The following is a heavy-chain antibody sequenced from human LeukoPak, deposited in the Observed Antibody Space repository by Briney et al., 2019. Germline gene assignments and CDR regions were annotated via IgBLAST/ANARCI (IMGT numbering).Heavy chain of an antibody. V-gene: IGHV4-4*02. CDR1: GDSISSRYW. CDR2: IYHSGST. D-gene: IGHD3-22*01. CDR3: ARSILRYYFDSSGYYPYYFDY. J-gene: IGHJ4*02. Sequence: NPSETLSLTCAVSGDSISSRYWWTWVRQPPGKGLEWIGEIYHSGSTNYNPSLKSRVTISVDKSKNQFSLKLSSVTAADTAVYYCARSILRYYFDSSGYYPYYFDYWGQGMLVTVSS.